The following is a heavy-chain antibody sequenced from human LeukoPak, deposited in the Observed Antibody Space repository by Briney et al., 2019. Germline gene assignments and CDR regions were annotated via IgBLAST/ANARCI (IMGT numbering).Heavy chain of an antibody. D-gene: IGHD6-13*01. J-gene: IGHJ5*02. V-gene: IGHV3-11*01. CDR3: ARFGAAALWDWFDP. CDR1: GFTFSDHF. Sequence: PGGSLRLSCAASGFTFSDHFLDWVRQAPGKGLEWVSYISSSGSTIYYADSVKGRFTISRDNAKNSLYLQMNSLRAEDTAVYYCARFGAAALWDWFDPWGQGTLVTVSS. CDR2: ISSSGSTI.